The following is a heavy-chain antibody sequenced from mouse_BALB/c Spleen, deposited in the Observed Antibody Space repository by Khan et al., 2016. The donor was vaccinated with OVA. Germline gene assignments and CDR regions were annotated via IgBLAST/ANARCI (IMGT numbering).Heavy chain of an antibody. V-gene: IGHV1-18*01. Sequence: VRLQQSGPELVKPGASVKIPCKASGYTFTDYNMAWVKQSHGKSLEWIGDIIPNNGGTIYNQKFKGRATLTIDKSSNTAYMEFRSLTSEDTAVYYCARHGYGGFAYWGQGSLVTVPA. CDR1: GYTFTDYN. D-gene: IGHD2-2*01. J-gene: IGHJ3*01. CDR2: IIPNNGGT. CDR3: ARHGYGGFAY.